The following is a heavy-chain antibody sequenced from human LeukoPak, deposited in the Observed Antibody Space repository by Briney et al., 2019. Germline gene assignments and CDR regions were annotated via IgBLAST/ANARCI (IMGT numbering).Heavy chain of an antibody. Sequence: SETLSLTCTVSGGSISGYYWSWIRPPPGKGLEWIGYIYTSGSTNYNPSFKNRVTISLDTSKNQFSLKLSSVTAADTAVYYCARQGGYQLPLLVWGKGTTVTVSS. D-gene: IGHD2-2*01. V-gene: IGHV4-4*09. CDR2: IYTSGST. CDR3: ARQGGYQLPLLV. CDR1: GGSISGYY. J-gene: IGHJ6*04.